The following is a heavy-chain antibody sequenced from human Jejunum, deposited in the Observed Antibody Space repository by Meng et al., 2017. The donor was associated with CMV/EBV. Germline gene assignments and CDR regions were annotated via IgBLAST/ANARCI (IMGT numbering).Heavy chain of an antibody. CDR1: YPFHIYG. J-gene: IGHJ4*02. Sequence: YPFHIYGIPWLCQAPWEGLEWLEWLFFGNYDHTHYAQTFLGRVTLPTDTSTSTAYMALRSLRSDDTAVYYCARDRERNYYGSGSSIWGQGTLVTVSS. CDR3: ARDRERNYYGSGSSI. V-gene: IGHV1-18*01. CDR2: LFFGNYDHT. D-gene: IGHD3-10*01.